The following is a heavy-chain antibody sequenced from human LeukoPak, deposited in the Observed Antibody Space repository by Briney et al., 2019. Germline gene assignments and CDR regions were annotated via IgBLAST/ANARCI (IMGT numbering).Heavy chain of an antibody. CDR2: ISYDGSNK. D-gene: IGHD3-22*01. CDR1: GFTFSSYA. Sequence: GGSLRLSCAASGFTFSSYAVHWVRQAPGKGLEWVALISYDGSNKYYADSVKGRFTISRDNSKNTLYLQMNSLRAEDTAVYYCAKAVDYYDSSGQFDYWGQGTLVTVSS. J-gene: IGHJ4*02. CDR3: AKAVDYYDSSGQFDY. V-gene: IGHV3-30*04.